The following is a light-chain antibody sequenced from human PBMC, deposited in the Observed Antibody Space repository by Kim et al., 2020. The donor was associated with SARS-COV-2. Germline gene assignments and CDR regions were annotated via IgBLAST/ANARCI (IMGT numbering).Light chain of an antibody. CDR2: DVS. V-gene: IGLV2-14*04. CDR3: SSYTSSSTYVV. J-gene: IGLJ2*01. Sequence: QSITISCTGTSSDVGGYNYVSWYQPYPGKAPKLMIYDVSKRPSGVSNRFSGSKSGNTASLTISGLQAEDEADYYCSSYTSSSTYVVFGGGTQLTVL. CDR1: SSDVGGYNY.